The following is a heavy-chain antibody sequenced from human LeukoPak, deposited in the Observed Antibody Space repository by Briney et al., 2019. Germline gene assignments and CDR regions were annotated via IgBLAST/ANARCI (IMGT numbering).Heavy chain of an antibody. D-gene: IGHD1-1*01. Sequence: SLRLSFAASGFTFSSYVMHWARQAPGKGLEWVAHIWYDGGNNYYADSVEGRFTISRDNSKNTLYLQMNSLRVEDTAVYYCARDNDRGFDYWGQGTLVTVSS. J-gene: IGHJ4*02. CDR1: GFTFSSYV. CDR3: ARDNDRGFDY. CDR2: IWYDGGNN. V-gene: IGHV3-33*01.